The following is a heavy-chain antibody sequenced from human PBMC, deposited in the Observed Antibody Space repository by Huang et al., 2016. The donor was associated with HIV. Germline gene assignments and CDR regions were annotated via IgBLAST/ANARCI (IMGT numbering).Heavy chain of an antibody. CDR1: GGSFNNFG. Sequence: QVQLVQSGAEVRKPGSSVKVSCRASGGSFNNFGIKWVRQAPGQGRGGMGGIMPRFGTRNDAQRFQGRVRSTADETTGVIYMELSSLRSDDTAVYFCAKRGGAWGSPYAFDLWGPGTMVTVSS. V-gene: IGHV1-69*13. J-gene: IGHJ3*01. CDR3: AKRGGAWGSPYAFDL. CDR2: IMPRFGTR. D-gene: IGHD3-16*01.